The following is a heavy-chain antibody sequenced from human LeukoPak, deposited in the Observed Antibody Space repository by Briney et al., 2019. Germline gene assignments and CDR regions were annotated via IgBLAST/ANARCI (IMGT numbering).Heavy chain of an antibody. J-gene: IGHJ4*02. CDR1: GYIFINYG. D-gene: IGHD5-18*01. V-gene: IGHV1-18*01. Sequence: ASVKVSCKASGYIFINYGISWVRQAPGQGLEWMGWISAYNGNTNYAQKFQGRVTMTTDTSTSTAYMALRSLRSDDTAVYYCARDLYSRGDTAMSLDYWGQGTLVTVSS. CDR2: ISAYNGNT. CDR3: ARDLYSRGDTAMSLDY.